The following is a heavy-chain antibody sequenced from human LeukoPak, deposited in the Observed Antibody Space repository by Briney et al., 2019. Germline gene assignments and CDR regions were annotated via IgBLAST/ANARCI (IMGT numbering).Heavy chain of an antibody. V-gene: IGHV3-30*02. D-gene: IGHD4-17*01. J-gene: IGHJ4*02. CDR3: ANIPPATVTPYYFQY. CDR1: GFTFSSYA. CDR2: IRYDGSNK. Sequence: GGSLRLSCAASGFTFSSYAMNWVRQAPGKGLEWVAFIRYDGSNKYYADSVKGRFTISRDNSRNTLYLQVNSLRAEDTAVYYCANIPPATVTPYYFQYWGPGTLVTVSS.